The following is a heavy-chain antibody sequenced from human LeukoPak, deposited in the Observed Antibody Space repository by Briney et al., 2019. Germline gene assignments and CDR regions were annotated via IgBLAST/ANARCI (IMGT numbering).Heavy chain of an antibody. CDR1: GFTFSSYG. CDR3: AKGSSSSWYVFDY. V-gene: IGHV3-30*18. J-gene: IGHJ4*02. Sequence: GGSLRLSCAASGFTFSSYGMHWVRQAPGKGLEWVAVISYDGSNKYYADCVKGRFTISRDNSKNTLYLQMNSLRAEDTAVYYCAKGSSSSWYVFDYWGQGTLVTVSS. D-gene: IGHD6-13*01. CDR2: ISYDGSNK.